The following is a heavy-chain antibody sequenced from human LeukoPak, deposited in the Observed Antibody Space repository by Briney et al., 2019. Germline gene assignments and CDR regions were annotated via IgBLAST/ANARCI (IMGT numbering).Heavy chain of an antibody. Sequence: GGSLRLSCEASGFTFSSYGMDWIRQAPGKGLEWVAFIPYDVRNKYYGDSVKGRLTISRDNSKNTLYLEMNSLRPEDTAVYFCVTEGEWLSLESWSQGALVTVSS. CDR3: VTEGEWLSLES. V-gene: IGHV3-30*02. CDR1: GFTFSSYG. J-gene: IGHJ5*02. D-gene: IGHD3-3*01. CDR2: IPYDVRNK.